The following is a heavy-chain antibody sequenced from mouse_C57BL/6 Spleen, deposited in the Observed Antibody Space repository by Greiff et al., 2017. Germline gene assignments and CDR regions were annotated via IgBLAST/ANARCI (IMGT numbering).Heavy chain of an antibody. D-gene: IGHD1-1*01. J-gene: IGHJ3*01. CDR1: GYTFTSYW. CDR3: ANSHDYCGSSDSETWFAY. Sequence: VKLVEPGAELAKPGASVKLSCKASGYTFTSYWMHWVKQRPGQGLEWIGYINPSGGYTKYNQKFKDKATLTVDKSSSTAYMQLSSLTYEDSAVYYCANSHDYCGSSDSETWFAYWGQGTLLTVSA. V-gene: IGHV1-7*01. CDR2: INPSGGYT.